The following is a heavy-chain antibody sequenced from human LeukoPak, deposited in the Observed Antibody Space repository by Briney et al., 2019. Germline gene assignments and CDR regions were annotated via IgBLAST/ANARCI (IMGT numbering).Heavy chain of an antibody. CDR1: GFTFNNYA. D-gene: IGHD2-2*01. J-gene: IGHJ4*02. Sequence: GGSLRLSCAASGFTFNNYAMNWVRQAPGKGLEWVSAISGSGGSTYYADSVKGRFTISRDNSENTLYPQMNSLRAEDTAVYYCAKEVVSIRNYSDDWGQGTLVTVSS. V-gene: IGHV3-23*01. CDR2: ISGSGGST. CDR3: AKEVVSIRNYSDD.